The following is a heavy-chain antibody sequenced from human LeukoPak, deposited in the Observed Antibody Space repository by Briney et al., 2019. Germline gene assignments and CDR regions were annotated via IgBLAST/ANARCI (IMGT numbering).Heavy chain of an antibody. CDR2: ISWNSGSI. CDR1: GFTFDDYA. J-gene: IGHJ4*02. D-gene: IGHD2-2*01. CDR3: ARVWAVPAVHFDY. Sequence: GGSLRLSCAASGFTFDDYAMHWVRQAPGKGLEWVSGISWNSGSIGYADSVKGRFTISRDNAKNSLYLQMNSLRAEDTAVYYCARVWAVPAVHFDYWGQGTLVTVSS. V-gene: IGHV3-9*01.